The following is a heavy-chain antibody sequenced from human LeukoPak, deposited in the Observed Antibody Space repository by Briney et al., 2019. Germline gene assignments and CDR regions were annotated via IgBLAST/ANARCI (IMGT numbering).Heavy chain of an antibody. D-gene: IGHD2-15*01. J-gene: IGHJ4*02. CDR1: GSIVSNNY. Sequence: GGSLRLSCVASGSIVSNNYMTWVRQAPGKGLEWVANINQRGSEKYYVDSVKGRFTISRDNAKNSLYLQMNSLRAEDTAVYYCARDQYCSGGSCYSEGFDYWGQGTLVTVSS. CDR2: INQRGSEK. CDR3: ARDQYCSGGSCYSEGFDY. V-gene: IGHV3-7*03.